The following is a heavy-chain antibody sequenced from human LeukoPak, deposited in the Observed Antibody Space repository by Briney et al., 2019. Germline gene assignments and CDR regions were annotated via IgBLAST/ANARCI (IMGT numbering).Heavy chain of an antibody. CDR3: AKDPTHVDTAMGDY. Sequence: GGSLRLSCAPSGFTFSSYAMSWVRQAPGKGLEWVSAISGSGGSTYYADSVKGRFTISRDSSKNTLYLQMNSLRAEDTAVYYCAKDPTHVDTAMGDYWGQGILVTVSS. V-gene: IGHV3-23*01. CDR2: ISGSGGST. J-gene: IGHJ4*02. CDR1: GFTFSSYA. D-gene: IGHD5-18*01.